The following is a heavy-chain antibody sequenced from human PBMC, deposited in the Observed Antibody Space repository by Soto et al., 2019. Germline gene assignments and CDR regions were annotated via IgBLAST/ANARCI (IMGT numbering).Heavy chain of an antibody. CDR2: INPNSGGT. Sequence: GASVKVSCKASGYTFTGYYMHWVRQAPGQGLEWMGWINPNSGGTNYAQKFQGWVTMTRDTSISTAYMELSRLRSDDTAVYYCARDPMLPHDYSNYDQRRGFAYYYYGMDVWGQWTTVTVSS. J-gene: IGHJ6*02. V-gene: IGHV1-2*04. CDR3: ARDPMLPHDYSNYDQRRGFAYYYYGMDV. D-gene: IGHD4-4*01. CDR1: GYTFTGYY.